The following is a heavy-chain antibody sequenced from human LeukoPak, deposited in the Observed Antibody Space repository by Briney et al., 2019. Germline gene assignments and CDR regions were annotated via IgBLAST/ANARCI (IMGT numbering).Heavy chain of an antibody. CDR1: GVSISSTSYY. Sequence: SETLSLTCTVSGVSISSTSYYWGWIRQPPGKGLEWIGSIYYTGSTYYNPSLNTRVTMPVDTSKNQFSLKLSSVTAADTAVYYCARRLKVTEHFDYWGQGTLVTVSS. CDR3: ARRLKVTEHFDY. CDR2: IYYTGST. V-gene: IGHV4-39*01. D-gene: IGHD2-21*02. J-gene: IGHJ4*02.